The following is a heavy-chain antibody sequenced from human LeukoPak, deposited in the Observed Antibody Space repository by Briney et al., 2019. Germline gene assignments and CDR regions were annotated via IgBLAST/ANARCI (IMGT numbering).Heavy chain of an antibody. J-gene: IGHJ3*02. CDR1: GDSINSYY. CDR2: IYYSGRT. Sequence: PSETLSLTCTVSGDSINSYYWNWIRQPPGKGLEWIGYIYYSGRTDYNPSLKSRVTIPVDTSKHQFSMKLKSVTAADTAVYFCARGRWLPNAFDIWGQGTMVAVFS. D-gene: IGHD5-24*01. CDR3: ARGRWLPNAFDI. V-gene: IGHV4-59*01.